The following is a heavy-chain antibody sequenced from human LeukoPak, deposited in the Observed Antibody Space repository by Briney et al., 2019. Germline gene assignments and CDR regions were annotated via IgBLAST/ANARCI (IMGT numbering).Heavy chain of an antibody. CDR1: GGSITSYY. CDR2: FYYTGST. CDR3: ARLGVRGVIHYFDY. Sequence: SETLSLTCTVSGGSITSYYWSWIRQPPGKGLEWIGHFYYTGSTNYNPSLKSRVTISVDTSKNQFSLKLSSVTAADTAVYYCARLGVRGVIHYFDYWGQGTLVTVSS. J-gene: IGHJ4*02. V-gene: IGHV4-59*01. D-gene: IGHD3-10*01.